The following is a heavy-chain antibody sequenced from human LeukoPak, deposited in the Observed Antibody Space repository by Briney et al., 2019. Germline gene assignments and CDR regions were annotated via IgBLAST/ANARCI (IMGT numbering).Heavy chain of an antibody. D-gene: IGHD3-3*01. CDR3: ASDPHASITIFGVVSNPARYMDV. V-gene: IGHV1-2*02. CDR1: GYTFTGYY. CDR2: INPNSGGT. J-gene: IGHJ6*03. Sequence: ASVKVSCKASGYTFTGYYMHWVRQAPGQGLEWMGWINPNSGGTNYAQKFQGRVTMTRDTSISTAYMELSRLRSDDTAVYYCASDPHASITIFGVVSNPARYMDVWGKGTTVTVSS.